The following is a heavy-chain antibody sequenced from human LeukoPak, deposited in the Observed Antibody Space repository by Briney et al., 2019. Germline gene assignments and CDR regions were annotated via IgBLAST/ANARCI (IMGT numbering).Heavy chain of an antibody. D-gene: IGHD1-1*01. J-gene: IGHJ4*02. Sequence: ASVKVSCKASGYTFTSYGISWVRQAPGQGLEWMGWIRAYNGNTNYAQKLQGRVTMTTDTSTSTAYMELRSLRSDDTAVYYCAISTGTTGPFDYWGQGTLVTVSS. CDR3: AISTGTTGPFDY. V-gene: IGHV1-18*01. CDR2: IRAYNGNT. CDR1: GYTFTSYG.